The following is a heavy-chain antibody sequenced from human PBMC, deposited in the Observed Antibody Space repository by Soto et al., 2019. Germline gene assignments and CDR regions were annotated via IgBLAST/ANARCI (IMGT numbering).Heavy chain of an antibody. CDR3: ARLGGSFAVPHFDY. CDR1: CGSISSYY. CDR2: IYYSGTTT. J-gene: IGHJ4*02. Sequence: SETLSLTCAVSCGSISSYYWSWIRQPPGKGLEWMGYIYYSGTTTNYNPALKSRVTLSVDTSKNQFSLKLSSVTAADTAVYYCARLGGSFAVPHFDYWGQGTLVNVSS. V-gene: IGHV4-59*08. D-gene: IGHD1-26*01.